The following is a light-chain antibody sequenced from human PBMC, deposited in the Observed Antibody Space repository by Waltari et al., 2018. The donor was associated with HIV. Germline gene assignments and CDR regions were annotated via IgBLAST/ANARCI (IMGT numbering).Light chain of an antibody. V-gene: IGLV3-16*01. Sequence: SYELTQPPSVSVSLGQMARITCPEEALAKKYAYWYKQKPGQFPVLVIYKDSERPSGNPEPFSGSRSGTIVTLTISGVQAEDEADYYCLSADSSGTWVFGGGTKLTVL. CDR2: KDS. J-gene: IGLJ3*02. CDR1: ALAKKY. CDR3: LSADSSGTWV.